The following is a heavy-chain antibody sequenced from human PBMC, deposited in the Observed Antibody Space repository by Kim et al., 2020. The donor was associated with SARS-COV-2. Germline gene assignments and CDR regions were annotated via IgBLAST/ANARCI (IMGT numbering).Heavy chain of an antibody. CDR3: ARHADPDYGDYYFDY. D-gene: IGHD4-17*01. J-gene: IGHJ4*02. V-gene: IGHV4-39*01. CDR2: IYYSGST. Sequence: SETLSLTCTVSGGSISSSSYYWGWIRQPPGKGLEWIGSIYYSGSTYYNPSLKSRVTISVDTSKNQFSLKLSSVTAADTAVYYWARHADPDYGDYYFDYWGQGTLVTVSS. CDR1: GGSISSSSYY.